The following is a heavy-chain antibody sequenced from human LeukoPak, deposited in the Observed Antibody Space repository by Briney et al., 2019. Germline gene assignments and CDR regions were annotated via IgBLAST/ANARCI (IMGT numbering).Heavy chain of an antibody. D-gene: IGHD6-25*01. CDR1: GFTFDDYA. CDR2: ISWNSGSI. CDR3: AKLGGIAATT. V-gene: IGHV3-9*01. Sequence: GRSLRLSCAASGFTFDDYAMHWVRQAPGKGLEWVSGISWNSGSIGYADSVKGRFTISRNNAKNSLYLQMNSLRAEDTALYYCAKLGGIAATTWGQGTLVTVSS. J-gene: IGHJ4*02.